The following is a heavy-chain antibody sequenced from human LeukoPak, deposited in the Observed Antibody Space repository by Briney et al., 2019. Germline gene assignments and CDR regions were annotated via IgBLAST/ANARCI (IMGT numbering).Heavy chain of an antibody. J-gene: IGHJ4*02. D-gene: IGHD3-9*01. Sequence: ASVKVSCKASGYTFSSYGISWVRQAPGQGLEWMGWINPYNGNTNYAQNLQGRVTMTTDTSTSTAYMELRSLRSDDTAVYYCARGGEYDMIDYWGQGTVVTVSS. CDR3: ARGGEYDMIDY. CDR2: INPYNGNT. V-gene: IGHV1-18*01. CDR1: GYTFSSYG.